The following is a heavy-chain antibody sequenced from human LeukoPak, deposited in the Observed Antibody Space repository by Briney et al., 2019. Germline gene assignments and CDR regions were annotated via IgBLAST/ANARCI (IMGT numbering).Heavy chain of an antibody. D-gene: IGHD2-21*02. CDR1: GFTFSSYW. CDR2: ISSDGTTI. J-gene: IGHJ5*02. V-gene: IGHV3-74*01. Sequence: GGSLRLSCAASGFTFSSYWMHWVRQTPGKGLVWLSRISSDGTTIVYADSVRGRFTVSRDNAKNTLYLQMNSLRAEDTGVYFCARDALTATGYIDPWGQGTLATVSS. CDR3: ARDALTATGYIDP.